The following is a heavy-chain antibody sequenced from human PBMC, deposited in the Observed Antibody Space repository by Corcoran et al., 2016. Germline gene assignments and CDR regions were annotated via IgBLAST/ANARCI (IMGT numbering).Heavy chain of an antibody. Sequence: QVQLVESGGGVVQPGRSLRLSCAASGFTFSSYGMHWVRQAPGKGLAWVAVIWYDGSNKYYADSVKGRFTISRDNSKNTLYLQMNSLRAEDTAVYDCARDSRIAVAGTCYYGMDFWGQGTTVTVSS. D-gene: IGHD6-19*01. CDR1: GFTFSSYG. V-gene: IGHV3-33*01. CDR3: ARDSRIAVAGTCYYGMDF. J-gene: IGHJ6*02. CDR2: IWYDGSNK.